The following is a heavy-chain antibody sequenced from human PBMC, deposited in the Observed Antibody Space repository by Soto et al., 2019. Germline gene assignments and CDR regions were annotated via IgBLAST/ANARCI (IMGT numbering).Heavy chain of an antibody. V-gene: IGHV1-69*06. Sequence: SVKVSCKASGGTVSSYAISWVRQAPGQGLEWMGGIIPIFGTANYAQKFQGRVTITADKSTSTAYMELSSLRSEDTAVYYCARDPPESDCCDDYYYYYGMDVWGQGTTVTVSS. J-gene: IGHJ6*02. CDR2: IIPIFGTA. D-gene: IGHD2-21*02. CDR3: ARDPPESDCCDDYYYYYGMDV. CDR1: GGTVSSYA.